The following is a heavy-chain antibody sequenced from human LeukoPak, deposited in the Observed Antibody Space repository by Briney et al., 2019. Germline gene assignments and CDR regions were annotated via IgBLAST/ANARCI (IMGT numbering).Heavy chain of an antibody. V-gene: IGHV1-69*13. J-gene: IGHJ4*02. CDR2: IIPIFGTA. D-gene: IGHD2-15*01. CDR1: GGTFSSYA. CDR3: ARSIVDMDDRLYYFDY. Sequence: ASVKVSCKASGGTFSSYAISWVRQAPGQGLEWMGGIIPIFGTANYAQKFQGRVTITADESTSTAYMELSSLRSEDTAVYYCARSIVDMDDRLYYFDYWGQGTLVTVSS.